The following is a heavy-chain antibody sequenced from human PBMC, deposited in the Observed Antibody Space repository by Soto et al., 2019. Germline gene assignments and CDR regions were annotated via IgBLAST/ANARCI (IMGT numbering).Heavy chain of an antibody. CDR1: GFTFSSYG. Sequence: QVQLVESGGGVVQPGRSLRLSCAASGFTFSSYGMHWVRQAPGKGLEWVAVISNDGSNKYYADSVKGRFTISRDNSKNTLYLQMNSLRAEDTAVYYCAKSWYCISTSCYAFDYWGQGTLVTVSS. V-gene: IGHV3-30*18. CDR3: AKSWYCISTSCYAFDY. J-gene: IGHJ4*02. D-gene: IGHD2-2*01. CDR2: ISNDGSNK.